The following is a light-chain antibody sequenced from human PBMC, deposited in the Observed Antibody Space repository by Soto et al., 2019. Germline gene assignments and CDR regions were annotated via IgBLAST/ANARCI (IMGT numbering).Light chain of an antibody. CDR3: HQRQYWPPIT. Sequence: EIVLTQSPGTLSLSPGERATLSCRAIQSVSNNYLAWYQQKPGQAPRLLISDASNRATGIPARFSGSGSETDFTLTISSLEPEDFAVYYCHQRQYWPPITFGQGTRLEIK. CDR1: QSVSNNY. CDR2: DAS. J-gene: IGKJ5*01. V-gene: IGKV3-11*01.